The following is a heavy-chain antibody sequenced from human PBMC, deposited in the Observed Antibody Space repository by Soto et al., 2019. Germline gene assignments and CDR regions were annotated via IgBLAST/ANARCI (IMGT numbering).Heavy chain of an antibody. Sequence: ASVKVSCKASGYTFTGYYIYWLRQAPGQGLEWMGWINPNNGDTNYAQKFQGRVTMTIDTSATTAYMELRSLRSDDTAVYYCARAELERGEVGYFGMDVWGQGTTVTVS. V-gene: IGHV1-2*02. CDR3: ARAELERGEVGYFGMDV. CDR2: INPNNGDT. D-gene: IGHD1-1*01. J-gene: IGHJ6*02. CDR1: GYTFTGYY.